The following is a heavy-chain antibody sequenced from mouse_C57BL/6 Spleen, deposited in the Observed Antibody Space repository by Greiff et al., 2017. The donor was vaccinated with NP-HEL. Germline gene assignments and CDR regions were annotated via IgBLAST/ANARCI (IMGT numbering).Heavy chain of an antibody. V-gene: IGHV1-15*01. CDR1: GYTFTDYE. Sequence: QVQLQQSGAELVRPGASVTLSCKASGYTFTDYEMHWVKQTPVHGLEWIGAIDPETGGTAYNQKFKGKAILTADKSSSTAYMELRSLTSEDSAVYYCTSDDWGNAMDYWGQGTSVTVSS. D-gene: IGHD2-4*01. CDR3: TSDDWGNAMDY. CDR2: IDPETGGT. J-gene: IGHJ4*01.